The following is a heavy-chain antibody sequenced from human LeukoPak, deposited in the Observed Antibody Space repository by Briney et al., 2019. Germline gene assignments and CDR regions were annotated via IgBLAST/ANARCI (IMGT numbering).Heavy chain of an antibody. CDR1: GFTFRNYG. CDR2: IWFDGSNK. D-gene: IGHD2-2*01. J-gene: IGHJ6*02. Sequence: GGSLRLSCAASGFTFRNYGMHWVRQAPGKGLEWVAVIWFDGSNKYSADSVKGRSTISRDNSKNTLYLQMNSLRAEDTAVYYCARDSVYCSTTSCFNYYSGMDVWGQGTTVTVSS. CDR3: ARDSVYCSTTSCFNYYSGMDV. V-gene: IGHV3-33*01.